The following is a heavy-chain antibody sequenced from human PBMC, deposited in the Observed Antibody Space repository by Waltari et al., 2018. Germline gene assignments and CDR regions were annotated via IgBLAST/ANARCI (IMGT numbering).Heavy chain of an antibody. V-gene: IGHV3-23*01. J-gene: IGHJ4*02. CDR2: ISGSGATP. Sequence: EVQLLESAGGLVQPGGSLRLSCAASGFSFGGYAMSWVRQAPGGGLEWFSSISGSGATPFYADSVKGRFTISRDNSKDTFFLQMNSLRAEDSAVYYCAKGSRGYTNYFFDYWGQGALVTVSS. CDR1: GFSFGGYA. CDR3: AKGSRGYTNYFFDY. D-gene: IGHD3-22*01.